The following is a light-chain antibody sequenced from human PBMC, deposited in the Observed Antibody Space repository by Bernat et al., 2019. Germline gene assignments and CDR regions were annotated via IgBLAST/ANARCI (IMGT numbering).Light chain of an antibody. J-gene: IGKJ1*01. V-gene: IGKV1-5*03. Sequence: DIQMTQSPSTLSASIGDRVTITCRASQTISSWLAWYQQKPGKAPKLLIYKASSLESGSPSRFSGSGSGTEFTLTISSLQPDDLATYYCQEYRSVSGTFGQGTKVEIK. CDR2: KAS. CDR1: QTISSW. CDR3: QEYRSVSGT.